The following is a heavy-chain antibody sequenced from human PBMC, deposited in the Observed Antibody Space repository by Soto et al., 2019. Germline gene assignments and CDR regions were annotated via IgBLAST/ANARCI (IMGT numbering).Heavy chain of an antibody. Sequence: SETLSLTCAVYGGSFSGYYWSWIRQPPGKGLEWIGEINHSGSTNYNPSLKSRVTISVDTPKNQFSLKLSSVTAADTAVYYCEIKTKPYGVFDLWGQGTMVTVSS. CDR3: EIKTKPYGVFDL. CDR1: GGSFSGYY. J-gene: IGHJ3*01. CDR2: INHSGST. V-gene: IGHV4-34*01. D-gene: IGHD3-10*01.